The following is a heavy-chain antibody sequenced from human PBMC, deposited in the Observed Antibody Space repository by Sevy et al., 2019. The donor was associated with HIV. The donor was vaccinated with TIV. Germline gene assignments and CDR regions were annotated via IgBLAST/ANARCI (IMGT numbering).Heavy chain of an antibody. Sequence: GGSLRLSCAASGFSYSGYGMHWVRQAPGKGLEWVANIKQDMSEKYYADSVKGRFTISRDNARNSLYLQMESLRAEDTAVYYCARAKQVTMLVVIGGLYFDFWGQGTLVTVSS. J-gene: IGHJ4*02. CDR3: ARAKQVTMLVVIGGLYFDF. D-gene: IGHD3-22*01. CDR2: IKQDMSEK. CDR1: GFSYSGYG. V-gene: IGHV3-7*01.